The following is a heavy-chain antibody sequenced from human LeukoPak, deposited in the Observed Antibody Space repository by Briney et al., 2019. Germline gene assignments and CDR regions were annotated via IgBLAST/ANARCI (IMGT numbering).Heavy chain of an antibody. Sequence: GGSLRLSCAASGFTFSSYAMSWVHQSPGKGLEWVSAISGSGGSTYYADSVKGRFTISRDNSKTTLYLQMNSLRAEDTAVYYCAKVGILEWLTPHFDYWGQGTLVTVSS. J-gene: IGHJ4*02. CDR1: GFTFSSYA. CDR2: ISGSGGST. CDR3: AKVGILEWLTPHFDY. D-gene: IGHD3-3*01. V-gene: IGHV3-23*01.